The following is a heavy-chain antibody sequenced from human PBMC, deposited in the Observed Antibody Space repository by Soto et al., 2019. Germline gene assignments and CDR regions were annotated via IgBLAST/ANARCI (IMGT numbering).Heavy chain of an antibody. D-gene: IGHD3-10*01. CDR2: ICYSGST. Sequence: QVQLQESGSGLVKASQTLSLTCTLSGTSISSGGYYWSWIRQHPGKGLEWIGYICYSGSTSYNPSLKSRTTISLDMSKNQFSLSLSSVTAADTAVYYCARANYGSGSYLPYWGRGTLVTVSS. CDR1: GTSISSGGYY. V-gene: IGHV4-31*03. CDR3: ARANYGSGSYLPY. J-gene: IGHJ4*02.